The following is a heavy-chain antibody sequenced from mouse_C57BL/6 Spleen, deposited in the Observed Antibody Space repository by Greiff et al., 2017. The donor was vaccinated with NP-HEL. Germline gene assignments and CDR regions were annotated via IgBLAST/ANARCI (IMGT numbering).Heavy chain of an antibody. J-gene: IGHJ2*01. CDR3: ARDYYGSSYFDY. V-gene: IGHV1-82*01. CDR1: GYAFSSSW. Sequence: VQLQQSGPELVKPGASVKISCKASGYAFSSSWMNWVKQRPGQGLEWIGLIYPGDGDTNYNGKFKGKATLTADKSSSTAYMQLSSLTSEDSAVYFSARDYYGSSYFDYWGKGTTLTVSS. CDR2: IYPGDGDT. D-gene: IGHD1-1*01.